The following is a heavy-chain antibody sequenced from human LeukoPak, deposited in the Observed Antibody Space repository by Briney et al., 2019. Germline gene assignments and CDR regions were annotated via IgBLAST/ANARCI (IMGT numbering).Heavy chain of an antibody. CDR1: GYSISSGYY. Sequence: SETLSLTCTFSGYSISSGYYWGWIRQPPGKGLEWIGSIYHSGSTYYNPSLKSRVTISVDTSKNQFSLKLSSVTAADTAVYYCAREGPRYSSSPPDYWGQGTLVTVSS. V-gene: IGHV4-38-2*02. CDR3: AREGPRYSSSPPDY. J-gene: IGHJ4*02. CDR2: IYHSGST. D-gene: IGHD6-6*01.